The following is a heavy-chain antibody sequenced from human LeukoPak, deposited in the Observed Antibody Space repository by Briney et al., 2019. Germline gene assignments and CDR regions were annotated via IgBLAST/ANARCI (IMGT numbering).Heavy chain of an antibody. Sequence: GRSLRLSCAASGITFRSYGMHWVRQAPGKGLEWVAVISYDGSHKYYADSVKGRFSISRDNSKNTLYLQMNSLRVEDTAVYYCAESPGGYWGQGTLVTVSS. V-gene: IGHV3-30*18. CDR2: ISYDGSHK. CDR1: GITFRSYG. D-gene: IGHD3-16*01. J-gene: IGHJ4*02. CDR3: AESPGGY.